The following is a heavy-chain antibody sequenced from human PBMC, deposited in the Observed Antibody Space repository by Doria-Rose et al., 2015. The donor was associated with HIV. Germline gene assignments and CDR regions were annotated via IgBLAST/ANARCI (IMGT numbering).Heavy chain of an antibody. Sequence: QESGPVLVKPTETLTLTCTVSGVSLSSPGMGVSWIRQPPGKALEWLANIFSDDERSYKTSLKNRLTISRGTSKSQVVLTMTDMDPADTATYYCARIKSSRWYHKYYVDFWGQGTLVIVSA. CDR2: IFSDDER. V-gene: IGHV2-26*01. CDR3: ARIKSSRWYHKYYVDF. CDR1: GVSLSSPGMG. D-gene: IGHD6-13*01. J-gene: IGHJ4*02.